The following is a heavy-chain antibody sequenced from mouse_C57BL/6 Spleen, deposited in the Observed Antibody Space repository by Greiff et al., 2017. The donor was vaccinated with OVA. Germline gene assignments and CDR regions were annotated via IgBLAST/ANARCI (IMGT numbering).Heavy chain of an antibody. J-gene: IGHJ4*01. CDR2: IYPGDGDT. Sequence: VQLQQSGPELVKPGASVKISCKASGYAFSISWMNWVKQRPGKGLEWIGRIYPGDGDTNYNGKFKGKATLTADKSSSTAYMQLSSLTSEDSAVYFCARGCYGSIPYYYAMDYWGQGTSVTVSS. V-gene: IGHV1-82*01. CDR3: ARGCYGSIPYYYAMDY. D-gene: IGHD1-1*01. CDR1: GYAFSISW.